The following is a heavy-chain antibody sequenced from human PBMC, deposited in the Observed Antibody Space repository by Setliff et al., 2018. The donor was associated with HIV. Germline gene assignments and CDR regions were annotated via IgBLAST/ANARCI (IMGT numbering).Heavy chain of an antibody. Sequence: SVTVSCKASGFTFTSSVMQWVRQARGQSPEWMGWIVVGSGATNYAQKFQERVTITRDMSTRTAYMEMSSLKYEDTAVYYCAATKGDWDRLLDAFDIWGQGTMVTVSS. CDR2: IVVGSGAT. CDR3: AATKGDWDRLLDAFDI. CDR1: GFTFTSSV. V-gene: IGHV1-58*02. D-gene: IGHD2-21*02. J-gene: IGHJ3*02.